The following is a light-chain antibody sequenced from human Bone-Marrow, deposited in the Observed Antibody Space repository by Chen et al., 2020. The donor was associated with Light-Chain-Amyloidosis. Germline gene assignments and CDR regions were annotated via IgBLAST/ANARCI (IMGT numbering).Light chain of an antibody. CDR1: SSDVGVYKY. Sequence: QSALTQPASVSGSPGQSITISCTRTSSDVGVYKYVSWYQQYPGKAPQLMIYAVTNRPSGGPDRFSGSKSGNTASLTISGLQAEDEADYYCSSHRSATAPHVVFGGGTKLTVL. CDR2: AVT. CDR3: SSHRSATAPHVV. J-gene: IGLJ2*01. V-gene: IGLV2-14*01.